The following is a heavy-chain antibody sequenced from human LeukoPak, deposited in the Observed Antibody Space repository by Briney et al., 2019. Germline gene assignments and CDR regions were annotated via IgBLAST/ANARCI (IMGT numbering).Heavy chain of an antibody. J-gene: IGHJ4*02. V-gene: IGHV1-8*03. D-gene: IGHD3-22*01. Sequence: ASVKVSCKASGYTFFNYDINWVRQATGQGLEWMGWMNPNSGNTDYAQKFQGRVTITRNTSISTAYMELSSLRSEDTAVYYCARAPAYDTNGYYYFDYWGQGTLVTVSS. CDR3: ARAPAYDTNGYYYFDY. CDR2: MNPNSGNT. CDR1: GYTFFNYD.